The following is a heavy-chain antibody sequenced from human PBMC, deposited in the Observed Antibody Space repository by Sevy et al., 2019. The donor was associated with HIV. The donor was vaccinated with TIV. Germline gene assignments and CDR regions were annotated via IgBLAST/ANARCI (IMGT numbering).Heavy chain of an antibody. CDR2: LNDSGGRT. D-gene: IGHD1-26*01. CDR3: AKDTDSGSYLNDAFDI. J-gene: IGHJ3*02. V-gene: IGHV3-23*01. CDR1: GFTFSSFA. Sequence: GGSLRLSCAASGFTFSSFAMSWVRQTPGKGLEWVSGLNDSGGRTYYPDSVKGRFTISRDNSKNTLYLQMNSLRAEDTAVYYCAKDTDSGSYLNDAFDIWGQGTMVTVSS.